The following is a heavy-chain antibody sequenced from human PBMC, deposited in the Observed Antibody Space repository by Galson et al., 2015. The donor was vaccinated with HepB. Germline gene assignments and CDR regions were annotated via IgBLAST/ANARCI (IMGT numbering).Heavy chain of an antibody. J-gene: IGHJ4*02. D-gene: IGHD6-13*01. Sequence: SLRLSCAASGFTFSSYSMNWVRQAPGKGLEWVSSISSSSSYIYYADSVKGRFTISRDNAKNSLYLQMNSLRAEDTAVYYCARHPGIAAAGRDYWGQGTLVTVSS. CDR2: ISSSSSYI. CDR3: ARHPGIAAAGRDY. V-gene: IGHV3-21*01. CDR1: GFTFSSYS.